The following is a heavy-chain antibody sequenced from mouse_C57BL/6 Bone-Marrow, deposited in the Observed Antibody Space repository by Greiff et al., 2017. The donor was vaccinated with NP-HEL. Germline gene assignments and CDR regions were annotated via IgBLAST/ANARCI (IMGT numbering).Heavy chain of an antibody. J-gene: IGHJ2*01. D-gene: IGHD2-4*01. CDR1: GYTFTSYG. Sequence: QVQLQQSGAELARPGASVKLSCKASGYTFTSYGISWVKQRTGQGLEWIGEIYPRSGNTYYNEKFKGKATLTADKSSSTAYMELRSLTSEDSAVYFFLYYDVPFDYWGQGTTLTVSS. V-gene: IGHV1-81*01. CDR2: IYPRSGNT. CDR3: LYYDVPFDY.